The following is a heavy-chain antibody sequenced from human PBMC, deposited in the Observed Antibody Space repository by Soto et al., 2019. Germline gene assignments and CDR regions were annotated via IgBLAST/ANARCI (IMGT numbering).Heavy chain of an antibody. CDR3: TSCRGYCTGLVAYDI. V-gene: IGHV3-15*07. D-gene: IGHD2-8*02. CDR2: IRTKTYGEAV. Sequence: EVQLVESGGDLVKPGGSLRLSCTASGFTFANAFMNWVRQAPWKGLEWIGRIRTKTYGEAVDYAAPVKGRFTISRDDSKDTMYLQMNSLKTEDTAVYYCTSCRGYCTGLVAYDIWGQGTMVTVSS. J-gene: IGHJ3*02. CDR1: GFTFANAF.